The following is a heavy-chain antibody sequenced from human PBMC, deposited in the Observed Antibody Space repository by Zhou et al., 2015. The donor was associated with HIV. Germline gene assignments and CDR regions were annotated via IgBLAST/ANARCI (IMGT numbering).Heavy chain of an antibody. CDR3: ARTSPMVRGVINSPAEYFQH. V-gene: IGHV1-69*12. Sequence: QVQLVQSGAEVKKPGSSVKVSCKASGGTFSSYAISWVRQAPGQGLEWMGGIIPIFGTANYAQKFQGRVTITADESTSTAYMELSSLRSEDTAVYYCARTSPMVRGVINSPAEYFQHWGQGTLVTVSS. CDR2: IIPIFGTA. D-gene: IGHD3-10*01. CDR1: GGTFSSYA. J-gene: IGHJ1*01.